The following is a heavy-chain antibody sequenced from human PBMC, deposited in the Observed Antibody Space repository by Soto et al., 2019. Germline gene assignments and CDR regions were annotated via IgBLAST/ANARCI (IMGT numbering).Heavy chain of an antibody. CDR3: ARELTTRGMDG. J-gene: IGHJ6*02. CDR1: GYTFTSYD. CDR2: MNPNSGNT. D-gene: IGHD1-1*01. V-gene: IGHV1-8*01. Sequence: QVQLVQSGAEVKKPGASVKVSCKASGYTFTSYDINWGRQATGQGLEWMGWMNPNSGNTGYAQKFQGRVTMTRNTSITTVYMELSSLRSEATAVYYCARELTTRGMDGWGQGPTVTVSS.